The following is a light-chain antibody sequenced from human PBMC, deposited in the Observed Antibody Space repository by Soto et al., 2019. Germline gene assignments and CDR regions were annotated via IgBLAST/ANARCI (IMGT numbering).Light chain of an antibody. V-gene: IGLV2-8*01. CDR1: SSYVGGYNY. CDR2: EVT. CDR3: SSFSGFSTV. J-gene: IGLJ1*01. Sequence: QSVLTQPPSASGSPGQSVTISCTGTSSYVGGYNYVSWYQQHPGKAPRLVIYEVTKRPSGVPDRFSGSKSGNTASLTVSGLQADDEADYYCSSFSGFSTVFGTGTKLTVL.